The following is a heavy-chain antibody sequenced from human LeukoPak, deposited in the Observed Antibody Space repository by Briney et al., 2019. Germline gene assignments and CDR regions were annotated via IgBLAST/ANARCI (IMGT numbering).Heavy chain of an antibody. Sequence: ASVKVSCKASGYTFTSYGISWVRQAPGQGLEWMGWISAYNGNTNYAQKLQGRVTMTTDTSTSTAYMELRSLRSDDTAVYYCARGPLLDRYIVVVVAATHDYWGQGTLVTVSS. CDR3: ARGPLLDRYIVVVVAATHDY. CDR2: ISAYNGNT. J-gene: IGHJ4*02. CDR1: GYTFTSYG. V-gene: IGHV1-18*01. D-gene: IGHD2-15*01.